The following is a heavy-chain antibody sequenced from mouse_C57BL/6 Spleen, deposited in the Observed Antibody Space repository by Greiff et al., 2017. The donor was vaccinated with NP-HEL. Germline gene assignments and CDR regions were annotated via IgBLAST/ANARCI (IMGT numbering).Heavy chain of an antibody. CDR1: GYTFTSYW. V-gene: IGHV1-53*01. CDR3: ARRGVVAYYYAMDY. Sequence: QVHVKQPGTELVKPGASVKLSCKASGYTFTSYWMHWVKQRPGQGLEWIGNINPSNGGTNYNEKFKSKATLTVDKSSSTAYMQLSSLTSEDSAVYYCARRGVVAYYYAMDYWGQGTSVTVSS. CDR2: INPSNGGT. D-gene: IGHD1-1*01. J-gene: IGHJ4*01.